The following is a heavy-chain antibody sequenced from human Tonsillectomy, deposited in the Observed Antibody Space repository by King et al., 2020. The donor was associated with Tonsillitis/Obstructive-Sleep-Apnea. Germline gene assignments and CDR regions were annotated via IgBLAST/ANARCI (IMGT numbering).Heavy chain of an antibody. D-gene: IGHD3-3*01. Sequence: QLVQSGAEVKKPGESLKIACKGSGYTFTSQWIGWVRQMPGKGLEWVGIIFPGDSKTRYRPSFQGQVTISADKSINTAYLQWSSLRAADTAIYYCARLPYFDLWSGPFFDFWGQGTLVTVTS. CDR2: IFPGDSKT. CDR1: GYTFTSQW. CDR3: ARLPYFDLWSGPFFDF. V-gene: IGHV5-51*01. J-gene: IGHJ4*02.